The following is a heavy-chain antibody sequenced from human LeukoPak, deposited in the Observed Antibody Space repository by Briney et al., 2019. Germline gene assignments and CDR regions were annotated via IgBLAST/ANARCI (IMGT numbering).Heavy chain of an antibody. D-gene: IGHD3-10*01. CDR2: IIPILGIA. V-gene: IGHV1-69*04. CDR3: ARDEQRDYHGSGSYYNHWFDP. J-gene: IGHJ5*02. Sequence: ASVTVSCKASGGTFSSYAISWVRQAPGQGLEWMGRIIPILGIANYAQKFQGRVTITADKSTSTAYMELSSLRSEDTAVYYCARDEQRDYHGSGSYYNHWFDPWGQGTLVTVSS. CDR1: GGTFSSYA.